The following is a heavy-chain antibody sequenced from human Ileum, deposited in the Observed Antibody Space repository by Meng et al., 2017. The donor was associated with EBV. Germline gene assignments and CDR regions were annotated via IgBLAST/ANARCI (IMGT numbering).Heavy chain of an antibody. CDR3: ALRPRQLLRGWFDS. J-gene: IGHJ5*01. V-gene: IGHV2-5*01. Sequence: QITLEAARPTLGKTTQTLTLTCTFSGFSLSTSGVGVGWIRQPPGKALEWLAMIYGQGDKHYSPSLTSRLTITKDTSKNQVVLTMTNMDSVDTATYYCALRPRQLLRGWFDSWGQGALVTVSS. D-gene: IGHD6-13*01. CDR1: GFSLSTSGVG. CDR2: IYGQGDK.